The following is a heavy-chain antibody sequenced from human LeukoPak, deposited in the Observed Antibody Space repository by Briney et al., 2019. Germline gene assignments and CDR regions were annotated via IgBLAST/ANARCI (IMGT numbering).Heavy chain of an antibody. J-gene: IGHJ6*02. CDR1: GFTFDDYA. CDR2: ISWNSGSI. Sequence: GGSLRLSCAASGFTFDDYAMHWVRQAPGKGLEWVSGISWNSGSIGYADSVKGRFTISRDNAKNSLYLQMNSLRAEDTAVYYCARGGLELPYYYYGMDVWGQGTTVTVSS. V-gene: IGHV3-9*01. D-gene: IGHD1-7*01. CDR3: ARGGLELPYYYYGMDV.